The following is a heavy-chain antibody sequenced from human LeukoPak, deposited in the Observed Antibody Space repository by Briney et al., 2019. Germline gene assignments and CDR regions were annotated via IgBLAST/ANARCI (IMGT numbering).Heavy chain of an antibody. J-gene: IGHJ5*02. CDR2: ISYDGSNK. D-gene: IGHD2-2*01. CDR3: ARAPGRSGTNGYWFDP. Sequence: GSLRLSCAASGFTFSSYGMHWVRQAPGKGLEWVAVISYDGSNKYYADSVKGRFTISRDNSKNTLYLQMNSLRAEDTAVYYCARAPGRSGTNGYWFDPWGQGTLVSVSS. V-gene: IGHV3-30*03. CDR1: GFTFSSYG.